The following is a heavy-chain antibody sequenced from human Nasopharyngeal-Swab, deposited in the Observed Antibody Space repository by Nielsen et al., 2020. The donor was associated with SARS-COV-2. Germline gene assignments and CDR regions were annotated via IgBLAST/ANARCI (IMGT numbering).Heavy chain of an antibody. Sequence: GGSLRLSCAASGFTFSSYAMHWVRQAPGKGLEWVAVIPYDGSKKYYADSVKGRFTISRDNSKNTLYLQMNSLRAEDTAVYYCARDQGSSWYTYYYYGMDVWGQGTTVTVSS. CDR2: IPYDGSKK. D-gene: IGHD6-13*01. CDR1: GFTFSSYA. V-gene: IGHV3-30-3*01. J-gene: IGHJ6*02. CDR3: ARDQGSSWYTYYYYGMDV.